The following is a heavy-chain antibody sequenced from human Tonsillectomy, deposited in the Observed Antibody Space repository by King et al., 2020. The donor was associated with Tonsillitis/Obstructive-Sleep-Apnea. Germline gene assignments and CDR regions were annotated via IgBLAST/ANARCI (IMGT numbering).Heavy chain of an antibody. CDR2: INPSGGST. J-gene: IGHJ6*03. CDR3: ARDLLKGVQGLITYFYMDV. D-gene: IGHD3-10*01. V-gene: IGHV1-46*01. Sequence: VQLVESGAEVKKPGASVKVSCKASGYTFTSYYIHWVRQAPGQGLEWMGIINPSGGSTSYVQKFQGRLTMTRDTSTSTVYMELSSLRSEDTAVYYCARDLLKGVQGLITYFYMDVWGKGTTVTVSS. CDR1: GYTFTSYY.